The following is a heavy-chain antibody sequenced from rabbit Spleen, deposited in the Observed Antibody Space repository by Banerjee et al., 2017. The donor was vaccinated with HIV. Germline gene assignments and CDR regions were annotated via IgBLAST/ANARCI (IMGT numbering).Heavy chain of an antibody. CDR2: IYTGSGSR. D-gene: IGHD1-1*01. J-gene: IGHJ4*01. CDR1: GFSFSSSDY. CDR3: ASGYSDVYFDL. Sequence: QELVESGGGLVQPGESLKLSCKASGFSFSSSDYMCWVRQAPGKGLELIAGIYTGSGSRYYASWAKGRFTISKTSSTTVTLQMTSLTAADTATYLCASGYSDVYFDLWGQGTLVTVS. V-gene: IGHV1S40*01.